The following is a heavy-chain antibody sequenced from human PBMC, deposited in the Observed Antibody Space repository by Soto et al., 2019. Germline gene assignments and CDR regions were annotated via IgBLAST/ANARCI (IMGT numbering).Heavy chain of an antibody. Sequence: VGSLRLSCAASGFTFSSYSMNWVRQAPGKGLEWVSSISSSSSYIYYADSVRGRFTISRDNAKNSLYLQMNSLRAEDTAVYYCARTESIVGATEFDYWGQGTLVTVSS. D-gene: IGHD1-26*01. J-gene: IGHJ4*02. CDR2: ISSSSSYI. V-gene: IGHV3-21*01. CDR1: GFTFSSYS. CDR3: ARTESIVGATEFDY.